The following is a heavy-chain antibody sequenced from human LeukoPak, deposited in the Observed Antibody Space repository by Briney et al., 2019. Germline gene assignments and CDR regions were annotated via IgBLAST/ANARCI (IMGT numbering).Heavy chain of an antibody. CDR1: GFTFSSYS. J-gene: IGHJ4*02. V-gene: IGHV3-21*04. CDR3: AKALRKTHSSSWYSWTD. D-gene: IGHD6-13*01. Sequence: PGGSLRLSCAASGFTFSSYSMTWVRQAPGKGLEWVSSISSSSSYIYYADSVKGRFTISRDNAKNSLYLQMNSLRAEDTAVYYCAKALRKTHSSSWYSWTDWGQGTLVTVSS. CDR2: ISSSSSYI.